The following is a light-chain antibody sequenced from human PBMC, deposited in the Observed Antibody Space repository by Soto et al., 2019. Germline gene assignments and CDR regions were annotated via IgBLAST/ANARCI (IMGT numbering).Light chain of an antibody. CDR1: QSVLYSSNNKNY. J-gene: IGKJ4*01. CDR3: QQYYSTPLT. Sequence: DIVMTQSPDSLAVSLGERATINCKSSQSVLYSSNNKNYLAWYQQKPGQPPKLLIYWASTRESGVPDRFSGSGSGTDFTLTLSRPQAEDGAVYYCQQYYSTPLTFGGGTKVEIK. V-gene: IGKV4-1*01. CDR2: WAS.